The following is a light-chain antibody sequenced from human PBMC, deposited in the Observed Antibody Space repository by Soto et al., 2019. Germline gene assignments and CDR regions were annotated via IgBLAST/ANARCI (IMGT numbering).Light chain of an antibody. CDR1: QSVSSSY. Sequence: EIVLTQGPGTLSLSPGERATLTCGASQSVSSSYLAWYQQKPGQAPRLIIYGASSRETGIPDRGSGSGSWTEFTLTISRLEPEDLAVYDCQQYGSSPLTFGGGTKVDI. CDR3: QQYGSSPLT. V-gene: IGKV3-20*01. J-gene: IGKJ4*01. CDR2: GAS.